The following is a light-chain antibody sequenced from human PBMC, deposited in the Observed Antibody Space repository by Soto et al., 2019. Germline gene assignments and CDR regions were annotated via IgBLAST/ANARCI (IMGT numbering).Light chain of an antibody. CDR2: GAS. Sequence: EIVMTQSPATLSVSPGERATLSCRASQSVSSNLAWYQQKPGQAPRLLIYGASTRATGIPARFRGSGSGTEFTLTISSLQSEDFAVYYCQQYNNWPSGTFGQGTRLEIK. J-gene: IGKJ5*01. V-gene: IGKV3-15*01. CDR3: QQYNNWPSGT. CDR1: QSVSSN.